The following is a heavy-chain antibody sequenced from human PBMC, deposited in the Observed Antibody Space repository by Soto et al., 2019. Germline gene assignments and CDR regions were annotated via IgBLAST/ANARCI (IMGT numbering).Heavy chain of an antibody. CDR3: AREGYSSGWYGMDV. V-gene: IGHV3-30-3*01. J-gene: IGHJ6*02. CDR2: ISYDGSNK. D-gene: IGHD6-19*01. CDR1: GFTFSSYA. Sequence: GGSLRLSCAASGFTFSSYAMHWVRQAPGKGLEWVAVISYDGSNKYYADSVKGRFTISRDNSKNTLYLQMNSLRAEDTAVYYCAREGYSSGWYGMDVWGQGTTVTVSS.